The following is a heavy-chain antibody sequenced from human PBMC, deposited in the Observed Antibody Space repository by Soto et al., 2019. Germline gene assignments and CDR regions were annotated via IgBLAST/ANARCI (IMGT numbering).Heavy chain of an antibody. CDR2: IYYSGTT. CDR3: ARLRSSAPRCFDP. V-gene: IGHV4-31*03. CDR1: GGSITSVGYY. Sequence: PSETLSLTCTVSGGSITSVGYYWSWLRQHPVKGLEWIGNIYYSGTTYYNPSLESRATISVDTTNNQLSLNLRSVTAEDTADYYGARLRSSAPRCFDPWGQGALVTVSS. D-gene: IGHD2-15*01. J-gene: IGHJ5*02.